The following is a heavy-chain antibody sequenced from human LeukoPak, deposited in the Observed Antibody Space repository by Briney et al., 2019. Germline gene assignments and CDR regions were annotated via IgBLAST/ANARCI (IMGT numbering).Heavy chain of an antibody. J-gene: IGHJ5*02. V-gene: IGHV4-39*07. D-gene: IGHD3-3*01. CDR2: IYYSGST. Sequence: SETLSLTCTASGGSITTTNYYWGWIRQSPGKGLEWIGSIYYSGSTYYNPSLKSRVTISVDTSKNHSSLRLGSVTAADTAVYYCARDFWSDHSWFDPWGQGTLVTVSS. CDR3: ARDFWSDHSWFDP. CDR1: GGSITTTNYY.